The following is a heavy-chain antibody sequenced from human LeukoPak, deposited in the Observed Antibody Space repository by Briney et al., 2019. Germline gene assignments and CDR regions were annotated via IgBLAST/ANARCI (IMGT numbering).Heavy chain of an antibody. J-gene: IGHJ5*02. V-gene: IGHV4-30-4*08. CDR1: GGSISSGDYY. Sequence: TPSETLSLTCTVSGGSISSGDYYWRWIRQPPGKGLEWIGYIYYSGSTYYNPSLKSRVTISVDTSKNQFSLKLSSVTAADTAVYYCARAPDYSSSSVFGFDPWGQGTLVTVSS. CDR3: ARAPDYSSSSVFGFDP. CDR2: IYYSGST. D-gene: IGHD6-6*01.